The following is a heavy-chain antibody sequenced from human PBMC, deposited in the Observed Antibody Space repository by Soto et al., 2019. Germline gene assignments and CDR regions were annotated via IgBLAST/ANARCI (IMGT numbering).Heavy chain of an antibody. D-gene: IGHD5-18*01. CDR1: GFTVSSNY. CDR2: IYSGGST. CDR3: ARTSSTSYVYYYYYGMDV. Sequence: EVQLVESGGGLIQPGGSLRLSCAASGFTVSSNYMSWVRQAPGKGLEWVSVIYSGGSTYYADSVKSRFTISRDNSKNTLYLQMNSLRAEDTAVYYCARTSSTSYVYYYYYGMDVWGQGTTVTVSS. V-gene: IGHV3-53*01. J-gene: IGHJ6*02.